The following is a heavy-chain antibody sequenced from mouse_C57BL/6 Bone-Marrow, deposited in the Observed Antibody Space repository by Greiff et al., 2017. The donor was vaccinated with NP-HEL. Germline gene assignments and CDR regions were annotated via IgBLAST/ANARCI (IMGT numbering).Heavy chain of an antibody. CDR3: ARPLYDGYYRFAY. D-gene: IGHD2-3*01. CDR1: GFTFSDYY. J-gene: IGHJ3*01. CDR2: ISNGGGST. Sequence: EVQGVESGGGLVQPGGSLKLSCAASGFTFSDYYMYWVRQTPEKRLEWVAYISNGGGSTYYPDTVKGRFTISRDNAKNTLYLQMSRLKSEDTAMYYCARPLYDGYYRFAYWGQGTLVTVSA. V-gene: IGHV5-12*01.